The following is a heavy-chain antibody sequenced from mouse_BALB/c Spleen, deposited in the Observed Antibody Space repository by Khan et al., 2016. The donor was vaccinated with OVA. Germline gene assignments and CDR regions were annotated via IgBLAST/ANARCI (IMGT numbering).Heavy chain of an antibody. CDR3: ARLAYYYDSEGFAY. CDR1: GFTFSTYG. D-gene: IGHD1-1*01. Sequence: EVELVASGGDVVKPGGSLKLSCAASGFTFSTYGMSWVRQTPDTRLEWVATVSTGGHYTYSPDTVKGRFTISRDNAKNTLYLQMSSLKSEDTAMFYCARLAYYYDSEGFAYWGQGTLVTVSA. CDR2: VSTGGHYT. V-gene: IGHV5-6*01. J-gene: IGHJ3*01.